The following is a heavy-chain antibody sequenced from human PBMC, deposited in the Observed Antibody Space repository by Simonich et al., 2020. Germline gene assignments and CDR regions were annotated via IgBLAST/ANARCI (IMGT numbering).Heavy chain of an antibody. Sequence: EVQLVESGGGLVQPGGSLRLSCAASGFTFSSYWVHWVRHAPGKGLVWGERMKSDGSSTSYADSMKGRFTISRDNAKNTLYLQMNSLRAEDTAVYYCARNRLDYWGQGTLVTVSS. CDR2: MKSDGSST. CDR1: GFTFSSYW. V-gene: IGHV3-74*01. J-gene: IGHJ4*02. CDR3: ARNRLDY.